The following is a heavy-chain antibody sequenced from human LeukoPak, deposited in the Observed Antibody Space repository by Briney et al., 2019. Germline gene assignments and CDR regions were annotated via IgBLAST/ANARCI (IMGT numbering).Heavy chain of an antibody. CDR3: ARDIGSSSEGGGDY. V-gene: IGHV3-30*01. Sequence: GGSLRLSCAASGFTFSSYAMHWVRQAPGKGLEWVAVISYDGSNKYYADSVKGRFTISRDNSKNTLYLQMNSLRAEDTAVYYCARDIGSSSEGGGDYWGQGTLVTVS. CDR2: ISYDGSNK. J-gene: IGHJ4*02. D-gene: IGHD6-6*01. CDR1: GFTFSSYA.